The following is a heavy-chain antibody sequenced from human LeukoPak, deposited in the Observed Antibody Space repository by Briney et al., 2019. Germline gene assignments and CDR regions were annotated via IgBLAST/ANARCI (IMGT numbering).Heavy chain of an antibody. Sequence: GGSLRLSCAASGFTFSNYAMNWVRQAPGKGLEWVSLISGSTGSTYYADSVRGRFTVSRDNSKNTLYLQMNSLRAEDTAVYYCARRDVSGYYALDYWGQGFLVTVSS. D-gene: IGHD3-22*01. CDR1: GFTFSNYA. CDR2: ISGSTGST. CDR3: ARRDVSGYYALDY. J-gene: IGHJ4*02. V-gene: IGHV3-23*01.